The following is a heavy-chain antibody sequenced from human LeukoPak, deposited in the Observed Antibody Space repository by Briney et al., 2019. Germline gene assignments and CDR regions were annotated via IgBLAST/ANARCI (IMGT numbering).Heavy chain of an antibody. CDR1: GFTFSSYW. D-gene: IGHD6-19*01. CDR3: ARAGQWLAQDAFDI. J-gene: IGHJ3*02. Sequence: GGSLRLSCAASGFTFSSYWMHWVRQAPGKGLVWVSRINSDGSSTSYADSVKDRFTISRDNAKNTLYLQMNSLRAEDTAVYYCARAGQWLAQDAFDIWGQGTMVTVSS. CDR2: INSDGSST. V-gene: IGHV3-74*01.